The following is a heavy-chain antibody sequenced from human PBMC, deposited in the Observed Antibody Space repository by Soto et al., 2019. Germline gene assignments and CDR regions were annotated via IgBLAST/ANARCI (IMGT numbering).Heavy chain of an antibody. CDR3: AREFPYYVSSDSYLDY. CDR2: IYYSGST. D-gene: IGHD3-16*01. Sequence: SETLSLTCTVSGGSISSGGYYWSWIRQHPGKGLEWIGYIYYSGSTYYTPSLKSRVTISVDTSKNQFSLHLNSVTPEDTAVYYCAREFPYYVSSDSYLDYWGQGALVTVSS. CDR1: GGSISSGGYY. J-gene: IGHJ4*02. V-gene: IGHV4-31*03.